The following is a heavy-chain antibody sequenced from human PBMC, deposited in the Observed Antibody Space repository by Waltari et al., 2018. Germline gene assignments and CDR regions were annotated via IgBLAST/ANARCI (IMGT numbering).Heavy chain of an antibody. Sequence: QVQLQQWGAGLLKPSETLSLTCAVYGGSFRGYYWSWIRQPPGKGLEWIGEINHSGSTNYNPSLKSRVTISVDTSKNQFSLKLSSVTAADTAVYYCASWTPYGSGSYYLDYWGQGTLVTVSS. J-gene: IGHJ4*02. CDR1: GGSFRGYY. CDR3: ASWTPYGSGSYYLDY. V-gene: IGHV4-34*01. D-gene: IGHD3-10*01. CDR2: INHSGST.